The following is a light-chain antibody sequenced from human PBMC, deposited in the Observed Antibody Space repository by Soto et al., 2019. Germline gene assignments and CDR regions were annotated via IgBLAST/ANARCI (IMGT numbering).Light chain of an antibody. J-gene: IGKJ1*01. CDR1: QTISSW. Sequence: DIHITPSPSTLAGSVGDRVTLTCRASQTISSWLAWYQQKPGKAPKLLIYKASTLKSGVPSRFSGSGSGTEFTLTISSLQPDDFATYYCQHYNSYSEAFGQGTKVDI. CDR3: QHYNSYSEA. CDR2: KAS. V-gene: IGKV1-5*03.